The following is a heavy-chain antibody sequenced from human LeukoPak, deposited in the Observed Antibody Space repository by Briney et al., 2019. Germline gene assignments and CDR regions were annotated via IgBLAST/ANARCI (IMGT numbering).Heavy chain of an antibody. CDR2: IHTTGNT. D-gene: IGHD4-17*01. J-gene: IGHJ4*02. CDR3: ARGHRRGDYSDRYNFYDY. Sequence: RPSETLSLTCAVSGASITPYYWTWIRQPAGKTLEWIGRIHTTGNTNHNSSLKSRVPMSLDTSNNQFSLKLASVTDADTAVYYCARGHRRGDYSDRYNFYDYWGQGILVTVSS. CDR1: GASITPYY. V-gene: IGHV4-4*07.